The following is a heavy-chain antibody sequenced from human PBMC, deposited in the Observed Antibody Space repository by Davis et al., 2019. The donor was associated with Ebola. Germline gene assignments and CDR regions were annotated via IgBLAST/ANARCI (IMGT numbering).Heavy chain of an antibody. V-gene: IGHV3-66*01. CDR3: GDYGTNSGMDV. D-gene: IGHD4-17*01. CDR1: GFTVSSNY. Sequence: GGSLRLSCAASGFTVSSNYMSWVRQAPGKGLEWVSVIYSGGSTYYADSVKGRCTISRDNSKNTLYLQMNSLRAEDTAVYYCGDYGTNSGMDVWGQGTTVTVSS. J-gene: IGHJ6*02. CDR2: IYSGGST.